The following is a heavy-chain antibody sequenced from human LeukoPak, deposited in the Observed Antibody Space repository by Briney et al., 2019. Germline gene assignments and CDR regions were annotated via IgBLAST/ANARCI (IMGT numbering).Heavy chain of an antibody. V-gene: IGHV4-38-2*02. Sequence: PSETLSLTCTVSGYSISSGYYWGWIRQPPGKGLEWIGSIYHSGSTYYNPSLKSRVTISVDTSKNQFSLKLSSVTAADTAVYYCARVEALYCSSTSCFCYYFDYWGQGTLVTVSS. CDR1: GYSISSGYY. J-gene: IGHJ4*02. CDR3: ARVEALYCSSTSCFCYYFDY. CDR2: IYHSGST. D-gene: IGHD2-2*01.